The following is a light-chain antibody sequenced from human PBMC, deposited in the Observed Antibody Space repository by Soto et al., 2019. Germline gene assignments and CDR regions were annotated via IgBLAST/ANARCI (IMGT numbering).Light chain of an antibody. CDR3: QQANIIPPM. Sequence: IEMTQSPSSVSASVGDRITITCRASQGINSRLAWYQQKPGKAPNLLIYSASTLQSGVPYRFSGSGSGTDFTLTISSLQPEDFATYYCQQANIIPPMFGGGTKVDIK. V-gene: IGKV1-12*01. J-gene: IGKJ4*02. CDR2: SAS. CDR1: QGINSR.